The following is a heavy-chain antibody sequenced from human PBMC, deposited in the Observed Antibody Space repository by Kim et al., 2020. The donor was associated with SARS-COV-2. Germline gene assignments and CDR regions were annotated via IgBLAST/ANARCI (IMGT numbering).Heavy chain of an antibody. J-gene: IGHJ5*02. D-gene: IGHD3-16*01. Sequence: TYYNPSLKSRVTISVYTSKNQFSLKLSSVTAADTAVYYCARMGGFNWFDPWGQGTLVTVSS. CDR2: T. CDR3: ARMGGFNWFDP. V-gene: IGHV4-39*01.